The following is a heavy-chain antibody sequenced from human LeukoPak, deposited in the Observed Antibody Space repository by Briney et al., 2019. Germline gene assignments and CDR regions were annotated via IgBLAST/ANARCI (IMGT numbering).Heavy chain of an antibody. D-gene: IGHD5-12*01. J-gene: IGHJ4*02. Sequence: GASVKVSCKVSGYTLTELSMHWVRQAPGKGLEWMGGFDPEDGETIYAQKFQGRVTMTEDTSTDTAYMELSSLRSEDTAVYYCATEGDSGYDFGLDYWGQGTLVTVSS. V-gene: IGHV1-24*01. CDR1: GYTLTELS. CDR3: ATEGDSGYDFGLDY. CDR2: FDPEDGET.